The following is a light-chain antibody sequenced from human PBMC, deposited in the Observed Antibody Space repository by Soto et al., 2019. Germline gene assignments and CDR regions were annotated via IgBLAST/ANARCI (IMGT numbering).Light chain of an antibody. CDR1: QSLLHSNGYNY. Sequence: DLEMTQSPLSLPVTPGEPASISCRSSQSLLHSNGYNYLDWYLQKPGQSPQLLIYLGSNRASGVPDRISGSGSGTDFTLKISTVEAEDVGVYYCMQALQTPNTFVQGTLLE. CDR2: LGS. CDR3: MQALQTPNT. V-gene: IGKV2-28*01. J-gene: IGKJ5*01.